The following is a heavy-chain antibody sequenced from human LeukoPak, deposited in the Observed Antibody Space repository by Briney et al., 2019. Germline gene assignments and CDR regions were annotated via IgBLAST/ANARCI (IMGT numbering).Heavy chain of an antibody. CDR1: GFTFSSYW. J-gene: IGHJ1*01. Sequence: QPGGSLRLSCAASGFTFSSYWMHWVRQAPGKGLVWVSRINSDGSNTNYADSVKGRFTISRDNAKNTLHLQMNSLRPEDTAVYYCAREGDSRSFQHWGQGTLVTVSS. CDR2: INSDGSNT. CDR3: AREGDSRSFQH. D-gene: IGHD3-16*01. V-gene: IGHV3-74*01.